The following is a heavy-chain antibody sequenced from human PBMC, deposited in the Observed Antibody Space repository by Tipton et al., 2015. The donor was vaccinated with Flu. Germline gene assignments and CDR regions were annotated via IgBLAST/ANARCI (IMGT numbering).Heavy chain of an antibody. Sequence: QLVQSGAEVKKPGASVTVSCKASGYTFTSYYMHWVRQAPGQGLEWMGIINPSGGSTSYAQKFQGRVTMTRDTSTSTVYMELSSLRSEDTAVYYCARDAGSGRYYQPLDYWGQGTLVTVSS. J-gene: IGHJ4*02. CDR3: ARDAGSGRYYQPLDY. D-gene: IGHD1-26*01. CDR2: INPSGGST. CDR1: GYTFTSYY. V-gene: IGHV1-46*01.